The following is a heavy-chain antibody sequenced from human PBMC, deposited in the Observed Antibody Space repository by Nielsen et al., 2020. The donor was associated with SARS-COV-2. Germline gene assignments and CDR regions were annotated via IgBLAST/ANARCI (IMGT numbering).Heavy chain of an antibody. CDR3: ARPYSSGWYWYYYGMDV. CDR1: GFTFDDYG. CDR2: INWNGGST. J-gene: IGHJ6*02. D-gene: IGHD6-19*01. V-gene: IGHV3-20*04. Sequence: GESLKISCAASGFTFDDYGMSWVRQAPGKGLEWVSGINWNGGSTGYADSVKGRFTISRDNAKNTLFLQMNSLRPDDTAVYYCARPYSSGWYWYYYGMDVWGQGTTVTVSS.